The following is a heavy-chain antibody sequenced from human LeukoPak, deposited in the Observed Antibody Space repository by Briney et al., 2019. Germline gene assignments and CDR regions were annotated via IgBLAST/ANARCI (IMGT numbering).Heavy chain of an antibody. CDR3: ARTTVGAHYYYYYMDV. J-gene: IGHJ6*03. V-gene: IGHV4-59*01. Sequence: SETLSLTCTVSGGSISSYYWSWIRQPPGKGLEWIGYICYSGSTNYNPSLKSRVTISVDTSKNQFSLKLSSVTAADTAVYYCARTTVGAHYYYYYMDVWGKGTTVTVSS. CDR2: ICYSGST. CDR1: GGSISSYY. D-gene: IGHD1-26*01.